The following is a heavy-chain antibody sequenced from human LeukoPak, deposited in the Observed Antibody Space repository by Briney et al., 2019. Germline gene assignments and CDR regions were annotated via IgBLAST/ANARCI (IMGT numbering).Heavy chain of an antibody. Sequence: GGSLRLSCSVSGITLSNYGMSWVRQAPGKGLEWVAGISDSGGRTNYADSVKGRFTISRDNPKNTLYLQMNSLRAEDTAVYFCAKRGVVVRVFLVGFHKEAYYFESWGQGALVTVSS. CDR1: GITLSNYG. V-gene: IGHV3-23*01. D-gene: IGHD3/OR15-3a*01. CDR2: ISDSGGRT. J-gene: IGHJ4*02. CDR3: AKRGVVVRVFLVGFHKEAYYFES.